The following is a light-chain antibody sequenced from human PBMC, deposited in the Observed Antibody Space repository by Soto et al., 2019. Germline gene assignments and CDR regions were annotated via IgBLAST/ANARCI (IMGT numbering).Light chain of an antibody. V-gene: IGLV2-23*02. Sequence: QSMLAQPASVSGSPGQSITISCTGTSSDVGSYNLVSWYQQHPGKAPKLLIYEVTKRPSGVSNRFSGSKSGNTASLTISGLPAEDEADYYCCSYAGHSTYVFGTGTKVTVL. CDR1: SSDVGSYNL. CDR2: EVT. CDR3: CSYAGHSTYV. J-gene: IGLJ1*01.